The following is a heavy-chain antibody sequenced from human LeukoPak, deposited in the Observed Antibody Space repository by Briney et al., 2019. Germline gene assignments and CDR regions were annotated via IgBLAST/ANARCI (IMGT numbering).Heavy chain of an antibody. CDR3: ARAGSYAYSTSWYNPSYYYYGMDV. CDR1: GGSISSYY. CDR2: IYYSGST. V-gene: IGHV4-59*01. J-gene: IGHJ6*02. Sequence: SETLSLTCTVCGGSISSYYWSWIRQPPGKGLEWIGYIYYSGSTNYNPSLKSRVTISVDTSKNQFSLKLSSVTAADTAVYYCARAGSYAYSTSWYNPSYYYYGMDVWGQGTTVTVSS. D-gene: IGHD6-13*01.